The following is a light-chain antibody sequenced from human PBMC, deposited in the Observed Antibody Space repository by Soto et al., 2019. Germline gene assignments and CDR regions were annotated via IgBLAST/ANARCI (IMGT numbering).Light chain of an antibody. J-gene: IGKJ1*01. V-gene: IGKV1-6*01. CDR3: LQDYNYPWT. Sequence: AIQMTQSPSSLSASVGDRVTITCRASQGIRNDLGWYQQKPGKAPKLLIYAASTLQSGVPSRFTGSGSGTDFTLNISSLQPEDFATYYCLQDYNYPWTFGQGTKVDIK. CDR1: QGIRND. CDR2: AAS.